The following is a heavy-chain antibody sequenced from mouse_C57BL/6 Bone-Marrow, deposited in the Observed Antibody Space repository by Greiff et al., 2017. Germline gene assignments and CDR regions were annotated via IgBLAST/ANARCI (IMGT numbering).Heavy chain of an antibody. CDR2: IDPENGDT. Sequence: VQLQQSGAEPVRPGASVKLSCTASGFNIKDDYMHWVKQRPEQGLEWIGWIDPENGDTEYASKFQGKATITADTSSNTAYLQLSSLTSEDTAVYYCTPITTVVGGYFDVWGTGTTVTVSS. D-gene: IGHD1-1*01. CDR1: GFNIKDDY. CDR3: TPITTVVGGYFDV. J-gene: IGHJ1*03. V-gene: IGHV14-4*01.